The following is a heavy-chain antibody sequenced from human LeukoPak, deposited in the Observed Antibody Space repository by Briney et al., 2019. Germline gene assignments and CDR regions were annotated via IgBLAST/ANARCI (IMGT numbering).Heavy chain of an antibody. J-gene: IGHJ4*02. CDR1: GFTFSSYA. CDR3: ARPNLSGHYDYYFDY. CDR2: ISSNGGST. Sequence: PGGSLRLSCAASGFTFSSYAMHWVRQAPGKGLEYVSAISSNGGSTYYANSVKGRFTISRDNSKNTLYLQMGSLRAEDMAVYYCARPNLSGHYDYYFDYWGQGTLVTVSS. D-gene: IGHD3-22*01. V-gene: IGHV3-64*01.